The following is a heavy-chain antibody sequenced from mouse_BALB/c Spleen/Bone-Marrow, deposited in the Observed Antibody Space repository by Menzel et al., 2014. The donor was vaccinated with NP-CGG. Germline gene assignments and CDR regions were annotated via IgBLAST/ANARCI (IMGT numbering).Heavy chain of an antibody. V-gene: IGHV1S22*01. D-gene: IGHD1-1*01. CDR2: IYPGSGST. CDR3: RSYDYGMDY. J-gene: IGHJ4*01. CDR1: GYTFTSYW. Sequence: LQQPGSELVRPGASVKLSCKASGYTFTSYWMHWVKQRPGQGLEWIGNIYPGSGSTNYDEKFKSKATLTVDTSSSTAYMQLSSLTSEDSAVYYCRSYDYGMDYWGQGTSVTVSS.